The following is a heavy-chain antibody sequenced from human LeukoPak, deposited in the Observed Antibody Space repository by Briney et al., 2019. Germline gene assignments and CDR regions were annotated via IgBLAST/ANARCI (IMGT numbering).Heavy chain of an antibody. V-gene: IGHV3-43D*03. D-gene: IGHD6-13*01. CDR3: XXGTSSWHEFDS. CDR1: GFTFDDYA. Sequence: GGSLRLSCAASGFTFDDYAMHWVRQAPGKGLEWVSLITWDGDSTYYADSVKGRFTISKDNSKNYLYLQMNSLRAEDTALYYXXXGTSSWHEFDSWGQGTLVTVSS. CDR2: ITWDGDST. J-gene: IGHJ4*02.